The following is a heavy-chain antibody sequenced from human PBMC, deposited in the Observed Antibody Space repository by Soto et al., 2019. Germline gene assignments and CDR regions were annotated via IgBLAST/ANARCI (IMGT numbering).Heavy chain of an antibody. CDR1: GFLFSSYW. J-gene: IGHJ3*01. V-gene: IGHV3-7*01. Sequence: PGGSLRLSCAASGFLFSSYWMSWVRQAPGKGLEWVANINQDGTEKYSVDSVKGRFTISRDNAKNSLYLQMNSLRAEDTAVYYCARDLSRQQVGEGFDFWGQGTMVTVSS. D-gene: IGHD6-13*01. CDR2: INQDGTEK. CDR3: ARDLSRQQVGEGFDF.